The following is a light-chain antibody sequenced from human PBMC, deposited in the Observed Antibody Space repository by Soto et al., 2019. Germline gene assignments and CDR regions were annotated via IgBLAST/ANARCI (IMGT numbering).Light chain of an antibody. Sequence: SYELTQPPSVSVAPGQTARITCGGTNIGSKSVHWYQQKPGQAPVLVVYDDSDRPSGIPERFSGSNSGNTATLTISRVEAGDEADYYCQVWDSSRGVFGGGTKLTVL. J-gene: IGLJ3*02. CDR3: QVWDSSRGV. CDR2: DDS. CDR1: NIGSKS. V-gene: IGLV3-21*02.